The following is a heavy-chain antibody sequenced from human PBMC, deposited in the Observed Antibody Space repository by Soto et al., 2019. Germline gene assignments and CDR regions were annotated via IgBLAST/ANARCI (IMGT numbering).Heavy chain of an antibody. CDR3: ARGRGWIGAHYYYYYMDV. V-gene: IGHV4-34*01. CDR1: GGSFSGYY. J-gene: IGHJ6*03. CDR2: INHSGST. D-gene: IGHD2-2*03. Sequence: SETLSLTCAVYGGSFSGYYWSWIRQPPGKGLEWIGEINHSGSTNYNPSLKSRVTISVDTSKNQFSLKLSSVTAADTAVYYCARGRGWIGAHYYYYYMDVWGKGTTVTVSS.